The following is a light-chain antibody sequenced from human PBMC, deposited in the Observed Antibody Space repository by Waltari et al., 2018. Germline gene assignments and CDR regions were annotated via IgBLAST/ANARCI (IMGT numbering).Light chain of an antibody. CDR2: KDI. V-gene: IGLV3-25*03. CDR1: VFARQH. J-gene: IGLJ2*01. CDR3: QTADSGGVHVV. Sequence: SSDLTQSPSMSVSPGQTARNPCSADVFARQHEYWYQRKPGQAPLLVRHKDIERPSGIPERFSGSSSQTTVTLTIAGVQAEDEAVYYCQTADSGGVHVVFGGGTKLTVL.